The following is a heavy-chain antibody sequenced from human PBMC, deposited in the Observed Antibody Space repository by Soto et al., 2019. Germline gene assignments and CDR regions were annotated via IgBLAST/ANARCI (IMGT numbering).Heavy chain of an antibody. D-gene: IGHD3-10*01. Sequence: GASVKVSCKASGGTFDNYAITWVRQAPGQGLEWMAGIIPMLDSANYAEKFQDRVTMTTDTSTSTAYMELRSLRSDDTAVYYCAGDISGSYYNGPFDYWGQGTLVTVSS. J-gene: IGHJ4*02. V-gene: IGHV1-69*05. CDR2: IIPMLDSA. CDR3: AGDISGSYYNGPFDY. CDR1: GGTFDNYA.